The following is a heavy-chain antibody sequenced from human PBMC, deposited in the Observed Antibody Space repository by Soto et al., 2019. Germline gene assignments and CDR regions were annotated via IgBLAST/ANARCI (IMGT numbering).Heavy chain of an antibody. CDR3: WKQYYDFWGGYSGHFDY. Sequence: SETLSLTCAVYGGSFSGYYWSWIRQPPGKGLEWIGEINHSGSTNYNPSLKSRVTISVDTSKNQFSLKLSSVTAADTAVYYCWKQYYDFWGGYSGHFDYGGQGTLVTVPS. D-gene: IGHD3-3*01. CDR2: INHSGST. CDR1: GGSFSGYY. J-gene: IGHJ4*02. V-gene: IGHV4-34*01.